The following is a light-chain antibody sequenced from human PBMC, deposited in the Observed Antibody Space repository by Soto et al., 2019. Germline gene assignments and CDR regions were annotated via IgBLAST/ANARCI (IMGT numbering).Light chain of an antibody. CDR2: DAS. CDR3: QQRSNWPPGYT. J-gene: IGKJ2*01. CDR1: ESVRHY. V-gene: IGKV3-11*01. Sequence: EIVLTQTPATLSLSPGERATLSCRASESVRHYLAWYQQKPGQAPRLLIYDASSRAIGIPARFSGSGSGTDFTLTISILEPEDFAVYYCQQRSNWPPGYTFVQGTKLEMK.